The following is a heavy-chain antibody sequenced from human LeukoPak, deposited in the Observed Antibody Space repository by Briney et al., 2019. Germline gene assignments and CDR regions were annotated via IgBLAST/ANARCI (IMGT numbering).Heavy chain of an antibody. CDR1: GFAFESYW. Sequence: GGSLRLSCAASGFAFESYWMSWVRQAPGKGLEWVANIRQDGSEKYYVDSVKGRFTISRDNAKNSLYLQMDSLRAEDTAVYYCARGSTGIWGQGTMVTVSS. D-gene: IGHD2-8*02. J-gene: IGHJ3*02. V-gene: IGHV3-7*01. CDR2: IRQDGSEK. CDR3: ARGSTGI.